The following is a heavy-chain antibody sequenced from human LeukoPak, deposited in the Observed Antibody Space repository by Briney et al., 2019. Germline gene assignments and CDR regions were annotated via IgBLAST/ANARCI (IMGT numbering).Heavy chain of an antibody. D-gene: IGHD3-9*01. V-gene: IGHV3-23*01. CDR1: GFIVSSTY. CDR2: ILGSGGST. CDR3: AKWGDYDVLTGYYVPDY. J-gene: IGHJ4*02. Sequence: GGSLRLSCAASGFIVSSTYMSWVRQAPGKGLEWVSAILGSGGSTYYADSVKGRFTVSRDNSKSTLYLQMNSLRAEDTALYYCAKWGDYDVLTGYYVPDYWGQGTLVTVSS.